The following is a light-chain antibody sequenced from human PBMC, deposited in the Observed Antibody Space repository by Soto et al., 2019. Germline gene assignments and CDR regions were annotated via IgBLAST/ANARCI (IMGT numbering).Light chain of an antibody. J-gene: IGKJ1*01. V-gene: IGKV1-8*01. CDR1: QGINNW. Sequence: AIRMTQSPSSLSASTGDRATITCRASQGINNWLAWFQQKKGQAPRLLIYGASTMESGVPSRFSGSGSGTDFTLTISGLQSEDFATYYCQHYRNFPWTFGQGTKVEGK. CDR3: QHYRNFPWT. CDR2: GAS.